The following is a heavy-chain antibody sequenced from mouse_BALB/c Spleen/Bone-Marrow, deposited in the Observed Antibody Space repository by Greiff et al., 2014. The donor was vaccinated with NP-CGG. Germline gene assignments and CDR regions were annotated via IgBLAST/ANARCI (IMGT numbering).Heavy chain of an antibody. D-gene: IGHD1-2*01. CDR3: ARRLLYYFDY. V-gene: IGHV1-9*01. Sequence: QVQLQQPGAELMKPGASVKISCKATGYTFSSYWIKWVKQRPGHGLEWIGEVLPGSGNTNYNENFKGKPTFTADKSPNTAYMQLSSLTSEDSAVYYCARRLLYYFDYWGQGTTLTVSS. CDR2: VLPGSGNT. J-gene: IGHJ2*01. CDR1: GYTFSSYW.